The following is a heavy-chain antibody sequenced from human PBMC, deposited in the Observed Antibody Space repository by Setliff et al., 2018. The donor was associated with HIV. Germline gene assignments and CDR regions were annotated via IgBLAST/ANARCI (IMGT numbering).Heavy chain of an antibody. J-gene: IGHJ6*03. CDR1: GYTFGSYD. D-gene: IGHD3-22*01. Sequence: ASVKVSCKASGYTFGSYDINWVRQATGQGLEWMGWMNPNSGNTGYAQKFQGRVTMTRDASISTAYMELNTLKFEDTAVYYCARARRDSYDRGRRNHYYIDVWGKGTTVTV. V-gene: IGHV1-8*02. CDR2: MNPNSGNT. CDR3: ARARRDSYDRGRRNHYYIDV.